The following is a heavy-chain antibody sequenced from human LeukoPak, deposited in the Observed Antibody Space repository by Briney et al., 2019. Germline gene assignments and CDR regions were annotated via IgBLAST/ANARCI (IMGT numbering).Heavy chain of an antibody. CDR1: GGSFSSGSYY. J-gene: IGHJ4*02. CDR3: ARDLGDYWSGFRSYFFDY. Sequence: SETLSLTCTVSGGSFSSGSYYWSWIRQPAGKGLEWIGRIYSSGSTNYNPALKSRVTISIDTSKNQLSLRLTSVTAADTAVYYCARDLGDYWSGFRSYFFDYWGQGTLVTVSS. CDR2: IYSSGST. D-gene: IGHD3-3*01. V-gene: IGHV4-61*02.